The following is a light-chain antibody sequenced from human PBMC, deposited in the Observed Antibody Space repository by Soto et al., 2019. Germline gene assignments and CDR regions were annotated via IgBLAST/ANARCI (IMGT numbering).Light chain of an antibody. CDR1: QSINTY. V-gene: IGKV1-39*01. CDR2: GAS. Sequence: DIQMTQSPSSLSASVGDRVTITCRTSQSINTYLNWYQQKPGKAPKLLIYGASSLQSGVPLRFIGSGSGTDFTLTITTLQPEDFATYYCQESYSFLWGTCGQGTKVEIK. CDR3: QESYSFLWGT. J-gene: IGKJ1*01.